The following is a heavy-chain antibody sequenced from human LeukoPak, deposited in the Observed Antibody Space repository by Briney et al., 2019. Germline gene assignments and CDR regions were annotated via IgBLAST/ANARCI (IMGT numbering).Heavy chain of an antibody. J-gene: IGHJ4*02. CDR1: GFTFSSYS. V-gene: IGHV3-21*01. CDR3: ARDPGASGGSYFDYYFDY. CDR2: ISGSSSYI. D-gene: IGHD1-26*01. Sequence: GGSLRLSCAASGFTFSSYSMNWVRQAPGKGLEWVSSISGSSSYIYYADSVKGRFTISRDNAKNSLYLQMNSLRAEDTAVYYCARDPGASGGSYFDYYFDYWGQGTLVTVSS.